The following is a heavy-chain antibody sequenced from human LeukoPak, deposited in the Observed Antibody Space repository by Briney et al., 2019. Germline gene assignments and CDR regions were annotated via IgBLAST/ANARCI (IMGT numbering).Heavy chain of an antibody. CDR1: GFTFDDYA. Sequence: GSLRLSCAASGFTFDDYAMHWVRQAPGKGLEWVSLISWDGGSTYYADSVKGRFTVSRDNSKNFLYLQMNSLRAEDTALYYCAKDIAAVAGTTSNFQHWGQATLVTVSS. J-gene: IGHJ1*01. D-gene: IGHD6-19*01. CDR3: AKDIAAVAGTTSNFQH. CDR2: ISWDGGST. V-gene: IGHV3-43D*03.